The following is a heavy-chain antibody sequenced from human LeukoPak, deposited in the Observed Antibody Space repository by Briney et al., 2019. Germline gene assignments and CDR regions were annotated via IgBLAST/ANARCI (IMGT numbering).Heavy chain of an antibody. CDR2: ISAYNGNT. CDR1: GYTFTSYG. D-gene: IGHD6-13*01. Sequence: ASVKVSCKASGYTFTSYGISWVRQAPGQGLEWMGWISAYNGNTNYAQKLQGRVTMTTDTSTSTAYMELRSLRSDDTAVYYCARVVAWGSSWSRYYFDYWGQGTLVTVSS. V-gene: IGHV1-18*01. J-gene: IGHJ4*02. CDR3: ARVVAWGSSWSRYYFDY.